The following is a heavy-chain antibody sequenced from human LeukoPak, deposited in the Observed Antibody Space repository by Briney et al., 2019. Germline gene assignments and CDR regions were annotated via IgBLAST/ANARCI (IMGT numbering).Heavy chain of an antibody. J-gene: IGHJ4*02. V-gene: IGHV1-2*02. Sequence: ASVKVSCKASGYTFTGYYMHWVRQAPGQGLEWMGWINPNSGGTDYAQKFQGRATMTRDTSISTAYMELSRLRSDDMAVYYCARDLDYVFDYWGQGTLVTVSS. CDR2: INPNSGGT. CDR3: ARDLDYVFDY. CDR1: GYTFTGYY. D-gene: IGHD4-17*01.